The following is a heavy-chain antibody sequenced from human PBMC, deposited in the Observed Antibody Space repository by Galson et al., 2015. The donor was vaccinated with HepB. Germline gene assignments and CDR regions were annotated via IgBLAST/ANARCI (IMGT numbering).Heavy chain of an antibody. D-gene: IGHD2-2*01. Sequence: SLRLSCAASGFTFSSYWMSWVRQAPGKGLEWVANIKQDGSEKYYVDSVKGRFAISRDNAKNSLYLQMNSLRAEDTAVYYCARWGGYCSSTSCYWFDPWGQGTLVTVSS. CDR1: GFTFSSYW. V-gene: IGHV3-7*01. CDR2: IKQDGSEK. J-gene: IGHJ5*02. CDR3: ARWGGYCSSTSCYWFDP.